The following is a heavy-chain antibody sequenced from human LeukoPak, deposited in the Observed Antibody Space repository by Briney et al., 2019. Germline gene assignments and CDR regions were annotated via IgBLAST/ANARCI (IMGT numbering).Heavy chain of an antibody. J-gene: IGHJ6*03. CDR3: AREGIAAAGMRYYYYMDV. CDR1: GYTFTGYY. V-gene: IGHV1-2*02. Sequence: ASVKVSCKASGYTFTGYYMHWVRQAPGQGLEWMGWINPNSGGTNYAQKFQGRVTMTRDTSISTAYMELSRLRSDDTAVYYCAREGIAAAGMRYYYYMDVWGKGTTVTVSS. CDR2: INPNSGGT. D-gene: IGHD6-13*01.